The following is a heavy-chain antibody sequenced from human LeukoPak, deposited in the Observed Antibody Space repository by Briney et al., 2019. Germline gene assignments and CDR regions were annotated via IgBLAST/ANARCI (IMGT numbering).Heavy chain of an antibody. CDR3: ARVWELLSRDAFDI. CDR1: GYTFTSYA. D-gene: IGHD1-26*01. Sequence: ASVKVSCKASGYTFTSYAMHWVRQAPGQRLEWMGWINAGNGNTKYSQKFQGRVTITRDTSASTAYMELSRLRSDDTAVYYCARVWELLSRDAFDIWGQGTMVTVSS. CDR2: INAGNGNT. J-gene: IGHJ3*02. V-gene: IGHV1-3*01.